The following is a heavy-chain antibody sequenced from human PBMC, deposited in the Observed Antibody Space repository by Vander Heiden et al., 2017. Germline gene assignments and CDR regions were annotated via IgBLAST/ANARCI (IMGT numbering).Heavy chain of an antibody. D-gene: IGHD6-13*01. CDR3: ARGLLVAAAPYFDY. J-gene: IGHJ4*02. CDR1: GGSFSGYY. CDR2: INHSGST. Sequence: QVQLQQWGAGLLKPSETLSPTCAVSGGSFSGYYWSWIRQPPGKGLEWIGEINHSGSTNYNPSLKSRVTISVDTSKNQFSLKLSSVTAADTAVYYCARGLLVAAAPYFDYWGQGTLVTVSS. V-gene: IGHV4-34*01.